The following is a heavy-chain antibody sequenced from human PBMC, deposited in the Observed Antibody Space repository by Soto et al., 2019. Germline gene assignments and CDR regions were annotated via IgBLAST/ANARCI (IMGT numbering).Heavy chain of an antibody. CDR1: EYTFTSYT. Sequence: ASVMVSCKASEYTFTSYTMHWVRQAPGQRLEWMGWINGGNGNTNYAQKLQGRVTMTTDTSTSTAYMELRSLRSDDTAVYYCARVRSPHDAFDIWGQGTMVTVSS. J-gene: IGHJ3*02. CDR2: INGGNGNT. CDR3: ARVRSPHDAFDI. D-gene: IGHD2-15*01. V-gene: IGHV1-18*04.